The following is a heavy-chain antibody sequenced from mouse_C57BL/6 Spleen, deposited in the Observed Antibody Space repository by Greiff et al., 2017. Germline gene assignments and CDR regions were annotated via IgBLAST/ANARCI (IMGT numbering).Heavy chain of an antibody. D-gene: IGHD4-1*01. CDR3: ARRANWDRAWFAY. V-gene: IGHV1-64*01. CDR1: GYTFTSYW. J-gene: IGHJ3*01. Sequence: QVQLQQPGAELVKPGASVKLSCKASGYTFTSYWMHWVKQRPGQGLEWIGMIHPNSGSTNYNEKFKSKATLTVDKSSSTAYMQLSSLTSEDSAVYYCARRANWDRAWFAYWGQGTLVTVSA. CDR2: IHPNSGST.